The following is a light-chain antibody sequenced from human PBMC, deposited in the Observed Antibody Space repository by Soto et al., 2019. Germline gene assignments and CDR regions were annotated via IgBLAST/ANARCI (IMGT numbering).Light chain of an antibody. CDR3: QQYYSYPRT. J-gene: IGKJ1*01. CDR2: AAS. V-gene: IGKV1-17*01. CDR1: QGIRSD. Sequence: DIQMTQSPSSLSASVGDRVTITCRASQGIRSDLDWYQQKPGKAPKLLIYAASTLQSGVPSRFSGSGSGTDLNLTISSLQSEDFATYYCQQYYSYPRTFGQGTKVDIK.